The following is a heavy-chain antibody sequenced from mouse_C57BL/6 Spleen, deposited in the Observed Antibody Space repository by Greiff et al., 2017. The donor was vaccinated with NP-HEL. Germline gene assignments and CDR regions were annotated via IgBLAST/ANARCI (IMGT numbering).Heavy chain of an antibody. CDR3: ARRQQTGTGYAMDY. CDR2: ISSGGSYT. V-gene: IGHV5-6*02. J-gene: IGHJ4*01. D-gene: IGHD4-1*01. Sequence: EVKLVESGGDLVKPGGSLKLSCAASGFTFSSYGMSWVRQTPDKRLEWVATISSGGSYTYYPDSVKGRFTISRDNAKNTLYLQMSSLKSEDTAMYYCARRQQTGTGYAMDYWGQGTSVTVSS. CDR1: GFTFSSYG.